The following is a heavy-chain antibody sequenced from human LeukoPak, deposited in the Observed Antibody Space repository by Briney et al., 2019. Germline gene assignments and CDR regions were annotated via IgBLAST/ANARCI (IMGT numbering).Heavy chain of an antibody. V-gene: IGHV4-39*01. CDR2: IYYSGST. CDR3: VTLSIAVAEDY. D-gene: IGHD6-19*01. CDR1: GGSISSSSYY. Sequence: SETLSLTCTVSGGSISSSSYYWGWIRQPPGKGLKWIGSIYYSGSTYYNPSLKSRVTMSVDTSKNQFSLKLSSVTAADTAIYYCVTLSIAVAEDYWGQGTLVTVSS. J-gene: IGHJ4*02.